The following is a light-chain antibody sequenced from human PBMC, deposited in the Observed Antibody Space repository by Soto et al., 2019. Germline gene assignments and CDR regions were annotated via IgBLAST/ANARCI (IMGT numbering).Light chain of an antibody. V-gene: IGKV3-20*01. CDR1: QSVSY. CDR2: GAS. Sequence: ETVLTQSPGTLSLSPGERVTLSCMASQSVSYLAWYQQKPGQAPRLLIYGASSRATGIPDRFSGSGSGTDFTLTISRLEPEDFAVYYCQQYDSSPPSWTFGQGTTVEVK. CDR3: QQYDSSPPSWT. J-gene: IGKJ1*01.